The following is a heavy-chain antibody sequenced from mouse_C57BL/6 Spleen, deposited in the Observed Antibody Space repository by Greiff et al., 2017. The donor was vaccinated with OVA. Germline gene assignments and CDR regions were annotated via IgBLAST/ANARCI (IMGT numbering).Heavy chain of an antibody. CDR3: ARESYGYFGV. V-gene: IGHV5-4*01. CDR2: ISDGGSYT. J-gene: IGHJ1*03. CDR1: GFTFSSYA. Sequence: EVQLVESGGGLVKPGGSLKLSCAASGFTFSSYALSWVRQTPEKRLEWVATISDGGSYTYYPDNVKGRFTISRDNAKNNLYLQMSHLKSEDTAMYYCARESYGYFGVWGTGTTVTVSS.